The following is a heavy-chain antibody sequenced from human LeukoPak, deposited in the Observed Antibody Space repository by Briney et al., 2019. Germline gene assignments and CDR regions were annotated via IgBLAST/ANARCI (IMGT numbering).Heavy chain of an antibody. D-gene: IGHD3-10*01. V-gene: IGHV4-34*01. CDR2: INHSGST. Sequence: SETLSLTCAVYGGSFSGFYWSWIRQPPGKGLEWIGEINHSGSTDYNPSLKSRVTISLDTSKKELSLKLTSLTAADTAMYYCTRRAYASGTYGIWGQGTMVTVSS. CDR1: GGSFSGFY. J-gene: IGHJ3*02. CDR3: TRRAYASGTYGI.